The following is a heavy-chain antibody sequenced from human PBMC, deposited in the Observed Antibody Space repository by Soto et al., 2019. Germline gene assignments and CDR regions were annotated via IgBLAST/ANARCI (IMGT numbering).Heavy chain of an antibody. J-gene: IGHJ1*01. Sequence: SVKVSCKASGGTFSSFGISWVRQAPGQGLEWMGGIIPVFGRPNYAQRFRGRLTITADESTNTGYMELIDLRSEDTAVYYCTREGSGYNFWGQGTQVTVSS. D-gene: IGHD5-12*01. CDR1: GGTFSSFG. CDR3: TREGSGYNF. CDR2: IIPVFGRP. V-gene: IGHV1-69*13.